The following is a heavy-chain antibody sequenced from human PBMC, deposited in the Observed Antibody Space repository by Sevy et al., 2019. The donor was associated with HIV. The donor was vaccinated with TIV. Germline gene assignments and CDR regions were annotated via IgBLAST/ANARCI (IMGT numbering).Heavy chain of an antibody. J-gene: IGHJ4*02. Sequence: GGSLRLSCAASGFTFRSYSMNWVRQAPGKGLEWLSSISDESRYIYYSDSVKGRFTISRANAKSSLYLQMNSLRVEDTAIYYCARDFTIFGVVSGIDYWGQGNLVTVSS. V-gene: IGHV3-21*01. CDR3: ARDFTIFGVVSGIDY. D-gene: IGHD3-3*01. CDR2: ISDESRYI. CDR1: GFTFRSYS.